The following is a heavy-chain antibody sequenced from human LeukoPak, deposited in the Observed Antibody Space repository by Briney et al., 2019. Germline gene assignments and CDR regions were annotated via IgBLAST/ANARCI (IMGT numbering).Heavy chain of an antibody. CDR3: AKVVNTITGTTY. V-gene: IGHV3-23*01. Sequence: GGSLRLSCATSGFTFSSYAMSWVRQAPGKGLEWASGISGRGDTTYYADSVKGGFSISRDNSKNTMYLQINSLRAEDTAVYYCAKVVNTITGTTYWGQGTLVTVSS. D-gene: IGHD1-20*01. J-gene: IGHJ4*02. CDR1: GFTFSSYA. CDR2: ISGRGDTT.